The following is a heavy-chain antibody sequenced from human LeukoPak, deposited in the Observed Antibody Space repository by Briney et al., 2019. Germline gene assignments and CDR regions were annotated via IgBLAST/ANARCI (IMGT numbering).Heavy chain of an antibody. Sequence: GGSLRLSCAASGFTFSDYYMSWIRQAPGKGLEWVSYMSSSSSYTNYADSVKGRFTVSRDNAKNSLYLQMNSLRAEDTAVYYCARVGVYDILTVFQFVYWGQGPLVTVSS. J-gene: IGHJ4*02. V-gene: IGHV3-11*06. CDR1: GFTFSDYY. CDR2: MSSSSSYT. CDR3: ARVGVYDILTVFQFVY. D-gene: IGHD3-9*01.